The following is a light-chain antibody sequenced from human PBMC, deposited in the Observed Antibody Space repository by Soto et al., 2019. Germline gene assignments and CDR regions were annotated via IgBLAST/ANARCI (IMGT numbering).Light chain of an antibody. J-gene: IGKJ1*01. V-gene: IGKV1-5*01. Sequence: DIQMTQSPFTLSASVGDRDTVTCRASQTISSWLAWYQQIPGKAPKLLIYDASNLESGVPSRFSGSGSGTEITLTSSSLQPDDFATYYCQQYNSYSRTFGQGTKVDIK. CDR1: QTISSW. CDR2: DAS. CDR3: QQYNSYSRT.